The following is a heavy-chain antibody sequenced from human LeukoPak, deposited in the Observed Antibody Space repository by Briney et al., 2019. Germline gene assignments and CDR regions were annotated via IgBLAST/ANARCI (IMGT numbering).Heavy chain of an antibody. V-gene: IGHV1-3*03. CDR2: INAGNGNT. CDR1: GYTFTSYA. Sequence: ASVKVSCKASGYTFTSYAMHWVRQAPGQRLEWMGWINAGNGNTKYSQEFQGRVSITRDTSASTAYMELSSLRSEDMAVYYCARGYYYDSSGSYSDAFDIWGQGTMVTVSS. D-gene: IGHD3-22*01. J-gene: IGHJ3*02. CDR3: ARGYYYDSSGSYSDAFDI.